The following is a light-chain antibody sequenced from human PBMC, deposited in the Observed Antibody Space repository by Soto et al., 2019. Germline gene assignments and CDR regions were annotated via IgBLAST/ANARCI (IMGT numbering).Light chain of an antibody. Sequence: IQLTQSPSSLSASVGDIVTITCRASQGISRYLAWYQQKPGKAPKLLIYTASTLQSWVPSRISGSGFGTDFTLTISSLQPEDFATYYCRLLNSDPPIPCGQGTRLDI. CDR2: TAS. CDR1: QGISRY. J-gene: IGKJ5*01. V-gene: IGKV1-9*01. CDR3: RLLNSDPPIP.